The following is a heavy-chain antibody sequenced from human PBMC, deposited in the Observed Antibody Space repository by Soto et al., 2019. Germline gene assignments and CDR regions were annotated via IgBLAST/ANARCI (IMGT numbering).Heavy chain of an antibody. J-gene: IGHJ6*02. CDR1: GGSFSGYY. CDR3: ARKYLPYYGSGSPYGMDV. V-gene: IGHV4-34*01. CDR2: VNHSGST. Sequence: QVQLQQWGAGLLKPSETLSLTCGVYGGSFSGYYRSWIRQPPGKGLESIGEVNHSGSTNYNPSLKSRVTISVDTSKNQFSLKLSSVTAADTALYYCARKYLPYYGSGSPYGMDVWGQGTTVTVSS. D-gene: IGHD3-10*01.